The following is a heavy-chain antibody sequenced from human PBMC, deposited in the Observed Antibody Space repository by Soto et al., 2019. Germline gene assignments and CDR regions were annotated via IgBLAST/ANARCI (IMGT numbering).Heavy chain of an antibody. CDR1: GYTLTELS. J-gene: IGHJ4*02. Sequence: ASVKGSCKVSGYTLTELSMHWVRQAPGKGLEWMGGFDPEDGETIYAQKFQGRVTMTEDTSTDTAYMELSSLRSEDTAVYYCAKDVGTNWNFDYWGQATLVTVSS. CDR3: AKDVGTNWNFDY. CDR2: FDPEDGET. D-gene: IGHD1-1*01. V-gene: IGHV1-24*01.